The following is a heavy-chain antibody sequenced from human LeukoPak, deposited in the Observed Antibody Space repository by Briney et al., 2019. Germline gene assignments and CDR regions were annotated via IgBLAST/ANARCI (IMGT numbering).Heavy chain of an antibody. Sequence: GASVTVSCTASGYTFTGYYMHWVRQAPGQGLEWMGWINPNSGGTNYAQKFQGRVTMTRETSISTAYMELSRLRSDDTAVYYCERDRSGFFDYWGQGTLVTVSS. CDR3: ERDRSGFFDY. CDR2: INPNSGGT. D-gene: IGHD3-22*01. V-gene: IGHV1-2*02. J-gene: IGHJ4*02. CDR1: GYTFTGYY.